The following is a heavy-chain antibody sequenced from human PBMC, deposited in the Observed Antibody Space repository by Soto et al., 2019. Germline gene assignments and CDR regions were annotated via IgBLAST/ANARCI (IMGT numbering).Heavy chain of an antibody. CDR3: ARGGRSSVYFDY. CDR1: GGSISSYY. D-gene: IGHD6-6*01. J-gene: IGHJ4*02. CDR2: IYYSGST. V-gene: IGHV4-59*01. Sequence: SETLSLTCTVSGGSISSYYWSWIRQPPGKGLEWIGYIYYSGSTNYNPSLKSRVTISVDTSKNQFSLKLSSVTAADTAVYYCARGGRSSVYFDYWGQGTLVTVSS.